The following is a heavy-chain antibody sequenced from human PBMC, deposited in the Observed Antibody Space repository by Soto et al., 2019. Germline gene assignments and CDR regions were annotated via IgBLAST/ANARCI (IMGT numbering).Heavy chain of an antibody. Sequence: TGGSRRLSSPVSGFTFGDYARILVRTSTRKGLEWVSAVSSTGTSPYYAGSVQGRFTISRDNSKNMFYLQMKSLRAEDTAIYYCAKARPSGGYYYVEAFDVWGQGTMVTVSS. CDR1: GFTFGDYA. CDR3: AKARPSGGYYYVEAFDV. D-gene: IGHD3-22*01. V-gene: IGHV3-23*01. CDR2: VSSTGTSP. J-gene: IGHJ3*01.